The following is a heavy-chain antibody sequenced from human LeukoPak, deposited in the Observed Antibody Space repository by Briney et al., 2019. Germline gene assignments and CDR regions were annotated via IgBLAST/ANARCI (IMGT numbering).Heavy chain of an antibody. Sequence: PSETLSLTCTVSGDSFTSYYWSWIRQPPGKGLEWIGYVYHSGSTNYNPSLKSRVTISVDTSKNQFSLKLSSATAADTAVYYCARRGAAAGTFHSWGQGTLVTVSS. D-gene: IGHD6-13*01. CDR3: ARRGAAAGTFHS. J-gene: IGHJ4*02. V-gene: IGHV4-59*08. CDR2: VYHSGST. CDR1: GDSFTSYY.